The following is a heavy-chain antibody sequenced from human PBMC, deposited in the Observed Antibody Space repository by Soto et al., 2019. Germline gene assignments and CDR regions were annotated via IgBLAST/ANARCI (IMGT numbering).Heavy chain of an antibody. CDR1: GGSFSGYY. CDR3: ARDDHRSRRDGYNSTALFDL. J-gene: IGHJ5*02. D-gene: IGHD5-12*01. V-gene: IGHV4-34*01. Sequence: SETLSLTCAVYGGSFSGYYWSWIRQHPGKGLEWIGYIYYSGSTYYNPSLKSRVTISVDTSKNQFSLKLSSVTAADTAVYYRARDDHRSRRDGYNSTALFDLCGQGSLGTVCS. CDR2: IYYSGST.